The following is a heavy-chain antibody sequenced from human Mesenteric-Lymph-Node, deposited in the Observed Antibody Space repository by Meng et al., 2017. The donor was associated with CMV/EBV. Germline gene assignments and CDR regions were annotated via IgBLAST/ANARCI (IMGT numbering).Heavy chain of an antibody. V-gene: IGHV1-69*04. J-gene: IGHJ4*02. Sequence: RVSCNASGAASSSHAISWVRQAPGQGLEWMGRIIPILGIANYAQKFQGRVTITADKSTSTAYMELSSLRSEDTAVYYCAPRGRGFDYWGQGTLVTVSS. CDR3: APRGRGFDY. CDR1: GAASSSHA. CDR2: IIPILGIA. D-gene: IGHD1-14*01.